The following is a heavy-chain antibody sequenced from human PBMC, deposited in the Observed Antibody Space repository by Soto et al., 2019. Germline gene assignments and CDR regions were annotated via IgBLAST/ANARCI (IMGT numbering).Heavy chain of an antibody. V-gene: IGHV6-1*01. CDR3: SRGHAGTMDV. CDR1: GDSVSSNGAA. CDR2: TYYRSKWNN. D-gene: IGHD1-1*01. Sequence: SQTLSLTCAISGDSVSSNGAAWNWIRQSPSRGLQWLGRTYYRSKWNNDYAVSVKSRITISSDTSMDQFSLQLNSVTPEDTAVYYCSRGHAGTMDVWGQGTTVTVSS. J-gene: IGHJ6*02.